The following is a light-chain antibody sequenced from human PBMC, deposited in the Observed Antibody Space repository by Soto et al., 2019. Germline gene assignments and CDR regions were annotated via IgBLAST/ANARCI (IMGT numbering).Light chain of an antibody. V-gene: IGKV1-39*01. J-gene: IGKJ1*01. CDR2: AAS. Sequence: DIQMTQSPSSLSASVGDRVTITCRASQSISSYLNWYQQKPGKAPKLLIYAASSLQSGVPSRFSGSGSGTDFTLTISSLLPEDFATYYCQQSYSTPRWTFGQGTNVEIK. CDR1: QSISSY. CDR3: QQSYSTPRWT.